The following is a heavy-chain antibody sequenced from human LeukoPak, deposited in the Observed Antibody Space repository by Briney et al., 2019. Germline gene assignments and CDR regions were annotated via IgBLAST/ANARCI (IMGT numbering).Heavy chain of an antibody. D-gene: IGHD5-18*01. CDR3: ARAHSYVGYYYMDV. J-gene: IGHJ6*03. CDR2: ISAYNGNT. CDR1: GYTFTSYG. Sequence: GASVKVSCKASGYTFTSYGITWVRQAPGQGLEWMGWISAYNGNTNYAEKFQGRVTMTTDTSTSTVYMELRSLRSDDTAVYYCARAHSYVGYYYMDVWGKGTTVTASS. V-gene: IGHV1-18*01.